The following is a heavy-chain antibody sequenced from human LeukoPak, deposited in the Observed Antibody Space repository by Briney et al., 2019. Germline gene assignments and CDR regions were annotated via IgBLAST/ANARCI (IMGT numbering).Heavy chain of an antibody. CDR2: VSTGSNYI. J-gene: IGHJ4*02. CDR1: GFTFSRYW. CDR3: ARDSYGSGSYYRIDY. V-gene: IGHV3-21*01. Sequence: PGGSLRLSCAASGFTFSRYWMSWVRQAPGKGLEWVSSVSTGSNYIYYADSVKGRFTISRDNDKNSLYLQMNSLRVEDTAVYYCARDSYGSGSYYRIDYWGQGTLVTVSS. D-gene: IGHD3-10*01.